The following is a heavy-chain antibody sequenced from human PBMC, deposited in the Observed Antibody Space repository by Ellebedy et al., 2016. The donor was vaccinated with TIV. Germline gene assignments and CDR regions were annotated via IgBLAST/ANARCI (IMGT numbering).Heavy chain of an antibody. V-gene: IGHV3-23*01. CDR3: AKDRALGYCTGGSCNTK. J-gene: IGHJ4*02. CDR2: ISGSGGST. D-gene: IGHD2-15*01. CDR1: GFTFSSFV. Sequence: GESLKISCAASGFTFSSFVMSSVRQAPGKGLEWVSAISGSGGSTYYADSVKGRCTISRDISRNTLYLQMNSLRAEDTAVYYCAKDRALGYCTGGSCNTKWGQGTLVTVSS.